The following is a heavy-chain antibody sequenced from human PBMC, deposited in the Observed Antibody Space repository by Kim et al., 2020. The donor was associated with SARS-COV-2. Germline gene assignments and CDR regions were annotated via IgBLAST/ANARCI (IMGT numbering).Heavy chain of an antibody. CDR3: AKEVPDSLRWYFDF. Sequence: GGSLRLSCAAFGFTFSNYAMSWVRQAPGKGLEWVSAISGSGGGTYYADSVKGRFTISRDNTKSTLDLQLNSLRAEDTALYYCAKEVPDSLRWYFDFWGRGTLVTVSS. CDR1: GFTFSNYA. CDR2: ISGSGGGT. J-gene: IGHJ2*01. V-gene: IGHV3-23*01. D-gene: IGHD2-15*01.